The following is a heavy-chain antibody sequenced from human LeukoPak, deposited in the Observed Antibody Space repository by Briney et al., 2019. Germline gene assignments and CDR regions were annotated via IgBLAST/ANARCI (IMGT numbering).Heavy chain of an antibody. CDR1: GGTFSSYA. D-gene: IGHD3-3*01. CDR2: IIPIFGTT. CDR3: ARDVSHLGVVI. J-gene: IGHJ4*02. V-gene: IGHV1-69*05. Sequence: EASVKVSCKASGGTFSSYAISWVRQAPGQGLEWMGGIIPIFGTTNYAQKFQGRVTITTDESTSTAYMELSSLRSEDTAVYYCARDVSHLGVVIWGQGTLVTVSS.